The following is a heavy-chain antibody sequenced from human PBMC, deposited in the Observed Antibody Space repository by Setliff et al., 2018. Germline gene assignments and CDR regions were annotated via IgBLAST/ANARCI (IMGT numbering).Heavy chain of an antibody. CDR3: APRLPSLYSGYDWVGFDY. CDR2: IYWDDDK. Sequence: SGPTLVNPTQPLTLTCTFSGFSLSTSGVGVGWIRQPPGKALEWLALIYWDDDKRYSPSLKSRLTITKDTSKNQVVLTMTNMDPVDTATYYCAPRLPSLYSGYDWVGFDYWGQGTLVTAPQ. V-gene: IGHV2-5*02. CDR1: GFSLSTSGVG. J-gene: IGHJ4*02. D-gene: IGHD5-12*01.